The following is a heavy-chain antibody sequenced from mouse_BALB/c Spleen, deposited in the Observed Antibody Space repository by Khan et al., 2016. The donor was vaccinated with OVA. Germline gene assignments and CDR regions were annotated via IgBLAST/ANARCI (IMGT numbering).Heavy chain of an antibody. J-gene: IGHJ3*01. V-gene: IGHV1-69*02. D-gene: IGHD2-3*01. CDR1: GYTFTNYW. CDR2: IYPSDSYT. Sequence: QVQLQQPGTELVRPGASVKLSCKASGYTFTNYWINWVKQRPGQGLEWIGNIYPSDSYTNYNQKFKDKATLTVDKSSSTAYMQLSSPTSEDSAAYDCTRERVDGSSFAYWGQGTLVTVSA. CDR3: TRERVDGSSFAY.